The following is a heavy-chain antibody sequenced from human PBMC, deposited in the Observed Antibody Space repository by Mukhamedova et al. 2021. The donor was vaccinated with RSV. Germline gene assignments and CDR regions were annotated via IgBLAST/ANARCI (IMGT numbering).Heavy chain of an antibody. Sequence: VGSIRSKAYGGTTEYAASVKGRFTMSRDDSESIAYLQMNSLETEDTAVYYCTRDLATTLTDYWGQGTLVTVSP. CDR2: IRSKAYGGTT. V-gene: IGHV3-49*02. D-gene: IGHD5-24*01. CDR3: TRDLATTLTDY. J-gene: IGHJ4*02.